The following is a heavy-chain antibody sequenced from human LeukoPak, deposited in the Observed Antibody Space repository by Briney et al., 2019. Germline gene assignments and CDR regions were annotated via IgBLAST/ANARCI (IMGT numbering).Heavy chain of an antibody. CDR3: ARDPRGYSYGSDF. Sequence: PSETLSLTCTVSGGSISSGSYYWSWIRQPAGKGLEWIGRIYTSGSTNYNPSLKSRVTISVDTSKNQFSLKLSSVTAADTAVYYCARDPRGYSYGSDFWGQGTLVTVSS. CDR1: GGSISSGSYY. J-gene: IGHJ4*02. CDR2: IYTSGST. V-gene: IGHV4-61*02. D-gene: IGHD5-18*01.